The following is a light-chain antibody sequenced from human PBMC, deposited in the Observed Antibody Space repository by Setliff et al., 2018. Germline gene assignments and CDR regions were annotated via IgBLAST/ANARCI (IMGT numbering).Light chain of an antibody. CDR1: SSDVGGYNY. J-gene: IGLJ2*01. Sequence: QSVLTQPASVSGSPGQSITISCTGTSSDVGGYNYVSWYQQHPGKAPKLMIYEVSKRPSGVSNRFSGSKSGNTASLTISGLRAEDEADYYCSSYTSSSTVVFGGGTKVTVL. V-gene: IGLV2-14*01. CDR2: EVS. CDR3: SSYTSSSTVV.